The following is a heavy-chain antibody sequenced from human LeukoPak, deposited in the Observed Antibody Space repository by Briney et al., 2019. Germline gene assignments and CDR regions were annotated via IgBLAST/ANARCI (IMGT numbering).Heavy chain of an antibody. Sequence: GGSLRLSCAASGFTFSNYWMHWVRQAPGKGLVWVSRINSDGSSTSYADSVKGRFTISRDNAKNTLYLQMNSLRTEDTALYYCAKVTFTAHDFDAFDIWGQGTVVTVSS. CDR2: INSDGSST. CDR3: AKVTFTAHDFDAFDI. D-gene: IGHD1-1*01. CDR1: GFTFSNYW. V-gene: IGHV3-74*01. J-gene: IGHJ3*02.